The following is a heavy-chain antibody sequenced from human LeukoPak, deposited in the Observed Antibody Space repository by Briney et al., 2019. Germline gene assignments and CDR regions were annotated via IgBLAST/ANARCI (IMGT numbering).Heavy chain of an antibody. Sequence: PGGSLRLSGAASGFTFSSYWMSWVRQAAGKGLEWVANIKEDGSEKYYVDSVKGRFIISRDNAKNSLYLQMNSLRAEDTAVYYCARGSRYCSSTSCYNFDYWGQGTLVTVSS. J-gene: IGHJ4*02. V-gene: IGHV3-7*03. D-gene: IGHD2-2*01. CDR2: IKEDGSEK. CDR3: ARGSRYCSSTSCYNFDY. CDR1: GFTFSSYW.